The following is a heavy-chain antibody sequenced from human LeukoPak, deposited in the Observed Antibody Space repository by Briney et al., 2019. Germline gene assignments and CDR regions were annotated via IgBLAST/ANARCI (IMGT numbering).Heavy chain of an antibody. CDR1: GFTFSRYW. CDR2: MNQDGSEI. J-gene: IGHJ2*01. V-gene: IGHV3-7*01. CDR3: VGGPGWVFDL. D-gene: IGHD6-19*01. Sequence: GGSLRLSCVGSGFTFSRYWLNWVRQAPGKGLEWVANMNQDGSEIYYLDSVKGRFTISRDNAKNSVYLQMNGLKAEDTAVYRCVGGPGWVFDLRGRGTLVTVSS.